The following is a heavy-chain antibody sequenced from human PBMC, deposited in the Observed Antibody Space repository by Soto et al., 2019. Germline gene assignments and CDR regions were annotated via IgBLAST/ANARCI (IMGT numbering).Heavy chain of an antibody. CDR1: GFTFSGYG. CDR2: IWYDGSNK. V-gene: IGHV3-33*01. CDR3: TGCGHGYGSLDY. J-gene: IGHJ4*02. Sequence: QVQLVESGGDVVQPGRSLTLSCAASGFTFSGYGFHWVRQAPGKGLEWVAIIWYDGSNKYYDDSVKGRFTIARDNPKNTVFLHMNRLRAEDAAVYYCTGCGHGYGSLDYWGQGTPVTVSS. D-gene: IGHD3-22*01.